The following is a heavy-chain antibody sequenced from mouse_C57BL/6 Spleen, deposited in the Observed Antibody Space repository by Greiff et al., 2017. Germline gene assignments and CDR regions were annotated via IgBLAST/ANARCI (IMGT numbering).Heavy chain of an antibody. D-gene: IGHD2-4*01. CDR1: GYAFSSYW. CDR2: IYPGDGDT. V-gene: IGHV1-80*01. J-gene: IGHJ3*01. Sequence: QVQLQQSGAELVKPGASVKISCKASGYAFSSYWMNWVKQRPGKGLEWIGQIYPGDGDTNYNGKFKGKATLTADKSSSTAYMQLSSLTSEDSAVYFCARHGDYGAWFAYWGQGTLVTVSA. CDR3: ARHGDYGAWFAY.